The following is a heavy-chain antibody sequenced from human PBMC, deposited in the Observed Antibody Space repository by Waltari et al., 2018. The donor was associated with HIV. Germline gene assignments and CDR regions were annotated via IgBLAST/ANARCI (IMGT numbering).Heavy chain of an antibody. CDR3: ARRTNRYSSGWSGAFDI. CDR1: GFTFSSYD. V-gene: IGHV3-13*01. J-gene: IGHJ3*02. D-gene: IGHD6-19*01. Sequence: EVQLVESGGGLVQPGGSLRLSCAASGFTFSSYDMHWVRQATGKGMEWVSAIGTAGDTYYPGSVKGRFTISRENAKNSLYLQMNSLRAGDTAVYYCARRTNRYSSGWSGAFDIWGQGTMVTVSS. CDR2: IGTAGDT.